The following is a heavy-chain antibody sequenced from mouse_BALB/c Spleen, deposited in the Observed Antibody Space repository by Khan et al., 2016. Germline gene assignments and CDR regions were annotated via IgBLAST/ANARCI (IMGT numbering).Heavy chain of an antibody. V-gene: IGHV5-6-5*01. CDR1: AFTFSSYA. CDR2: ISSGSST. J-gene: IGHJ4*01. Sequence: EVELVESGGGLVKPGGSLKLSCAASAFTFSSYAMYWVHQTPEKSLEWVASISSGSSTYYPDSVDDGITISRDNARNILYLQKSSLRSEDAAMYYCSRGGANDAMDYWGEGTSVAVAS. CDR3: SRGGANDAMDY.